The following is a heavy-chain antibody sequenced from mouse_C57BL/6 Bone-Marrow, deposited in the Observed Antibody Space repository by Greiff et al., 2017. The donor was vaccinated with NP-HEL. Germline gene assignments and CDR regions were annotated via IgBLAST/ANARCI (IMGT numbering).Heavy chain of an antibody. J-gene: IGHJ1*03. CDR3: ARRFYYDYDGDWYFDV. D-gene: IGHD2-4*01. V-gene: IGHV1-59*01. CDR1: GYTFTSYW. CDR2: IDPSDSYT. Sequence: QVQLKQPGAELVRPGTSVKLSCKASGYTFTSYWMHWVKQRPGQGLEWIGVIDPSDSYTNYNQKFKGKATLTVDTSSSTAYMQLSSLTSEDSAVYYCARRFYYDYDGDWYFDVWGTGTTVTVSS.